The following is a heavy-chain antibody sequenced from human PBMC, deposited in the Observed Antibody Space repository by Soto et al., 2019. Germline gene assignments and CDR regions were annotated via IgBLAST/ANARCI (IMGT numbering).Heavy chain of an antibody. V-gene: IGHV4-30-4*01. J-gene: IGHJ5*02. CDR2: IFDSGST. D-gene: IGHD2-15*01. CDR3: ARGKLLLNPPQDWFDP. CDR1: GGSISGGVHS. Sequence: PSETLSLTCTVSGGSISGGVHSWSWIRQPPGKGLEWIGHIFDSGSTYYNPSLKSRLTISVDTSKNQFSLRLSSVTAADTAVYYCARGKLLLNPPQDWFDPWGQGTLVTVSS.